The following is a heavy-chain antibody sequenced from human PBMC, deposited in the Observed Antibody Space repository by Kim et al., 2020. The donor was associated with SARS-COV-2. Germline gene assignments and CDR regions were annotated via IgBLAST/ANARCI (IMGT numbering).Heavy chain of an antibody. J-gene: IGHJ3*02. CDR2: INPNSGGT. V-gene: IGHV1-2*02. CDR3: ARAGGLAARPGSRAFDI. Sequence: ASVKVSCKASGYTFTGYYMHWVRQAPGQGLEWMGWINPNSGGTNYAQKFQGRVTMTRDTSISTAYMELSRLRSDDTAVYYCARAGGLAARPGSRAFDIWGQGTMVTVSS. CDR1: GYTFTGYY. D-gene: IGHD6-6*01.